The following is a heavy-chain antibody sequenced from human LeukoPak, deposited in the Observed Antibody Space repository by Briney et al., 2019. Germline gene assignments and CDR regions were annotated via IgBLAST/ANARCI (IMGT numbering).Heavy chain of an antibody. V-gene: IGHV3-49*04. D-gene: IGHD3-22*01. J-gene: IGHJ5*02. CDR2: IRSKAYGGTT. CDR1: GFTFGDYA. CDR3: TTLKRYYYDSSGYYYTNWFDP. Sequence: GGSLRLSCTASGFTFGDYAMSWVRQAPGKGLEWVGFIRSKAYGGTTEYAASVKGRFTISRDDSKSIAYLQMNSLKTEDTAVYYCTTLKRYYYDSSGYYYTNWFDPWGQGTLVTVSS.